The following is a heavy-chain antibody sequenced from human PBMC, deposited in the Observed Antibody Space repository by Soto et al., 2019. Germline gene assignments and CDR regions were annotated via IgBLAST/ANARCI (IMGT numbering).Heavy chain of an antibody. J-gene: IGHJ6*02. D-gene: IGHD1-26*01. Sequence: GSSVKVSCKASGGTFSSYAISWVRQAPGQGLEWMGGIIPIFGTANYAQKFQGRVTITADESTSTAYTELSSLRSEDTAVYYCARDLAGVGATVGGYYYGMDVWGQGTTVSVSS. V-gene: IGHV1-69*13. CDR2: IIPIFGTA. CDR1: GGTFSSYA. CDR3: ARDLAGVGATVGGYYYGMDV.